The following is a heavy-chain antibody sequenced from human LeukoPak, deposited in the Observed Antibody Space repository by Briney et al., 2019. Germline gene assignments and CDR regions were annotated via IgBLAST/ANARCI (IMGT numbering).Heavy chain of an antibody. D-gene: IGHD2-2*01. V-gene: IGHV1-46*01. CDR3: ARGSEPAAFYYYYYGMDV. Sequence: ASVKVSCKASGYTFTSYYMHWVRQAPGQGLEWMGIINPSGGSTSYAQKFQGRVTMTRDTSTSTVYMELSSLRSEDTAVYYCARGSEPAAFYYYYYGMDVWGQGTTVTVSS. J-gene: IGHJ6*02. CDR1: GYTFTSYY. CDR2: INPSGGST.